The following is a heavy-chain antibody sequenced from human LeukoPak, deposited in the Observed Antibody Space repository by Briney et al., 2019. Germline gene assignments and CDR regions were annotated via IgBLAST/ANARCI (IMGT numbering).Heavy chain of an antibody. J-gene: IGHJ4*02. CDR1: GFTFSTYA. CDR3: ARNHYDSSGYYFGDY. CDR2: ISSNGGTT. V-gene: IGHV3-64*02. D-gene: IGHD3-22*01. Sequence: GGSLRLSCAASGFTFSTYAMHWVRQAPGKGLEYVSTISSNGGTTYYGDSVKGRFTISGDNSKNTLYLQMGSLRAEDLAVYYCARNHYDSSGYYFGDYWGQGTLVTVSS.